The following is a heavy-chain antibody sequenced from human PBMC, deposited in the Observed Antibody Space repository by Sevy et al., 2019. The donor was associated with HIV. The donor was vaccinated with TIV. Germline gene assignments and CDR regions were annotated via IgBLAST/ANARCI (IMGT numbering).Heavy chain of an antibody. CDR1: GFSLSTSGVG. D-gene: IGHD4-17*01. J-gene: IGHJ4*02. V-gene: IGHV2-5*02. CDR2: IYWDDDK. Sequence: SGPTLVKPTQTLTLTCTFSGFSLSTSGVGVGWIRQPPGKALEWLTVIYWDDDKRYSPSLKSGLTITKDTSKSQVVLTMTNMDPVDTATYFCARFNYGDYTAYFDFWGQGTLVTVSS. CDR3: ARFNYGDYTAYFDF.